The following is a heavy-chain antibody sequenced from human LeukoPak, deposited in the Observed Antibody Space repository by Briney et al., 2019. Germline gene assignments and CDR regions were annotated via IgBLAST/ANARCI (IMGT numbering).Heavy chain of an antibody. V-gene: IGHV4-34*01. D-gene: IGHD3-3*01. CDR1: GGSFSGYY. CDR2: INHSGST. J-gene: IGHJ4*02. Sequence: PSETLSLTCAVYGGSFSGYYWSWIRQPPGKGLEWIGEINHSGSTNYNPSLKSRVTISVDTSKNQFSLKLSSVTAADTAVYYCARGRLNFWSGYDKYYFDYWGQGTLVTVSS. CDR3: ARGRLNFWSGYDKYYFDY.